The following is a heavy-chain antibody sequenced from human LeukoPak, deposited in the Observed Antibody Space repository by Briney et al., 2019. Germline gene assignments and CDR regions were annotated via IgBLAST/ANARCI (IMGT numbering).Heavy chain of an antibody. CDR3: ARAPPDFWTPSYYFDY. D-gene: IGHD3/OR15-3a*01. J-gene: IGHJ4*02. CDR2: IYYSGST. CDR1: GGSISGHY. V-gene: IGHV4-59*11. Sequence: PSETLSLTCNVSGGSISGHYWGWIRQPPGKGLEWIGFIYYSGSTNDNPSLKSRVSGSTNYNPSLKSRVTMSVEASENQFSLELSSLTAADTAVYYCARAPPDFWTPSYYFDYWGQGSLVTVSS.